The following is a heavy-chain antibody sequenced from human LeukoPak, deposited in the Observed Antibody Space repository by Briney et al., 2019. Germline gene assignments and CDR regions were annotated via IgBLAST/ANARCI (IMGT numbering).Heavy chain of an antibody. CDR1: GYTFTSYG. V-gene: IGHV1-18*01. D-gene: IGHD2-15*01. CDR3: ARSSFVGDAFDI. J-gene: IGHJ3*02. Sequence: ASVKVSCKASGYTFTSYGISWLRQAPGQGLEWMGWISAYNGNTNYAQKLQGRVTMTTDTSTSTAYMELRSLRSDDTAVYYCARSSFVGDAFDIWGQGTMVTVSS. CDR2: ISAYNGNT.